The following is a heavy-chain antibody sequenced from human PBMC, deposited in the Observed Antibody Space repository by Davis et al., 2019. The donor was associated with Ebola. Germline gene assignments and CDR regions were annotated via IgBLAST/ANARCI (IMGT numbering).Heavy chain of an antibody. CDR1: GGSISSYY. CDR2: IYYTGST. D-gene: IGHD3-16*01. Sequence: MPSETLSLTCTVSGGSISSYYWSWIRQPPGKGLEWIGYIYYTGSTNYNPSLKSRVTISVDTSKNQFSLKLSSVTAADTAVYYCAREAGGGAFDIWGQGTMITVSS. V-gene: IGHV4-59*12. CDR3: AREAGGGAFDI. J-gene: IGHJ3*02.